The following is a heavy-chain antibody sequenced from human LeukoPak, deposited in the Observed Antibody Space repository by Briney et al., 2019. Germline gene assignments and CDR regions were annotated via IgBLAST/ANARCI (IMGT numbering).Heavy chain of an antibody. CDR1: GGSISSYY. CDR3: ARRNYDILTGYYIIDY. CDR2: IYYSGST. J-gene: IGHJ4*02. Sequence: PSETLSLTCTVSGGSISSYYWSWIRQPPGKGLEWIGYIYYSGSTNYNPSLKSRVTISVDTSKNQFSLKLSSVTAADTAVYYCARRNYDILTGYYIIDYWGQGTPVTVSS. V-gene: IGHV4-59*01. D-gene: IGHD3-9*01.